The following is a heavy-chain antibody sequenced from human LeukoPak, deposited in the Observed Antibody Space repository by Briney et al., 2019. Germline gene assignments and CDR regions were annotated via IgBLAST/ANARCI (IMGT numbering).Heavy chain of an antibody. CDR2: ISAYNGNT. CDR1: GYTFTSYG. CDR3: ASAVSYYDILTGYFDY. D-gene: IGHD3-9*01. Sequence: ASVKVSCKASGYTFTSYGISWVRQAPGQGLEWMGWISAYNGNTNYAQKLQGRVTMTTDTSTSTAYMELRSLRSDDTAVYYCASAVSYYDILTGYFDYWGQGTLVTVSS. J-gene: IGHJ4*02. V-gene: IGHV1-18*01.